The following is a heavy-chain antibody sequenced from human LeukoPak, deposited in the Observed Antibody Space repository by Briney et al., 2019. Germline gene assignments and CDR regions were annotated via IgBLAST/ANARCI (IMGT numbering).Heavy chain of an antibody. J-gene: IGHJ4*02. CDR1: GGTFSSYA. CDR2: IIPIFGTA. D-gene: IGHD3-3*01. V-gene: IGHV1-69*05. CDR3: AGRDWSGTYYFDY. Sequence: SVKVSCKASGGTFSSYAISWVRQAPGQGLEWMGGIIPIFGTANYAQKFQGRVTITTDESTSTAYMELSSLRSEDTAVYYCAGRDWSGTYYFDYWGQGTLVTVSS.